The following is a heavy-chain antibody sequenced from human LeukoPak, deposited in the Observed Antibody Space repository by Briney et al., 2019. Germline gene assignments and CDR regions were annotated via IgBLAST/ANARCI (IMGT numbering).Heavy chain of an antibody. J-gene: IGHJ6*03. D-gene: IGHD6-13*01. Sequence: SETLSLTCTVSGGSISSGSYYWSWIRQPAGKGLEWIGRIYTSGSTNYNPSLKSRVTISVDTSKNQFSLKLSSVTAADTAVYYCARWGIAAAGTLGYMDVWGKGTTATVSS. CDR2: IYTSGST. CDR1: GGSISSGSYY. CDR3: ARWGIAAAGTLGYMDV. V-gene: IGHV4-61*02.